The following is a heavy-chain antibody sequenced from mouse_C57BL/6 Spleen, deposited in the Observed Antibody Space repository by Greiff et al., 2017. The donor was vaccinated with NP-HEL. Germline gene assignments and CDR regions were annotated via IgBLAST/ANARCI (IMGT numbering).Heavy chain of an antibody. CDR3: ARYGDCGSSPFAY. V-gene: IGHV1-64*01. D-gene: IGHD2-13*01. J-gene: IGHJ3*01. CDR1: GYTFTSYW. CDR2: IHPYSGST. Sequence: QVQLKESGAELVKPGASVKLSCKASGYTFTSYWMHWVKQRPGQGLEWIGMIHPYSGSTNYNEKFKSKATLTVDKSSSTAYMQLSSLTSEDSAVYYCARYGDCGSSPFAYWGQGTLVTVSA.